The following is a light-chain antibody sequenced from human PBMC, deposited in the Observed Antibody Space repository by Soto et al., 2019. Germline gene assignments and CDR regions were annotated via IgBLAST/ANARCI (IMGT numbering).Light chain of an antibody. CDR3: SSYAGSNIWV. J-gene: IGLJ3*02. CDR1: SSDVGAYNY. V-gene: IGLV2-8*01. CDR2: EVS. Sequence: QSALTQPPSASGSPGQSVTISCTGTSSDVGAYNYVSWDQQYPGKAPKLMIYEVSKRPSGVPDRFSGSKSGKTASLTVSGLQAEDEADYYFSSYAGSNIWVFGGGTKLTVL.